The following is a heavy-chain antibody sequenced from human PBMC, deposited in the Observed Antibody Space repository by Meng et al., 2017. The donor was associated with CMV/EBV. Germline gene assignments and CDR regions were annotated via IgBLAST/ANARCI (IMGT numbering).Heavy chain of an antibody. CDR2: ISSSSYI. D-gene: IGHD6-6*01. J-gene: IGHJ4*02. V-gene: IGHV3-21*01. CDR3: ARDLEYSSSP. CDR1: GFTFSSYS. Sequence: GESLKISCAASGFTFSSYSMNWVRQAPGKGLEWVSSISSSSYIYYADSVKGRFTISRDNAKNSLYLQMNSLRAEDTAVYYCARDLEYSSSPGGQGTLVTVSS.